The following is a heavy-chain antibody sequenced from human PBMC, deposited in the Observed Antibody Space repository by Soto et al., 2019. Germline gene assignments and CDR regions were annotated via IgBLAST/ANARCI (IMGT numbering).Heavy chain of an antibody. D-gene: IGHD2-21*02. V-gene: IGHV3-7*03. CDR3: ARDHLILPAHDFFYGSDV. CDR1: GFNFSMYS. Sequence: PGGSLRLSCEVSGFNFSMYSMSWVRQSPGKGLEWVAKIPQDGVDGHYADSVKGRSTISRDNGRNPLYLRLNNLRAEDTAVYYCARDHLILPAHDFFYGSDVWGRGATVTVSS. CDR2: IPQDGVDG. J-gene: IGHJ6*02.